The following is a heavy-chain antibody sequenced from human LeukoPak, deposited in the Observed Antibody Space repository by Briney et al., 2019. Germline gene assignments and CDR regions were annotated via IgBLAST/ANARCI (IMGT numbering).Heavy chain of an antibody. J-gene: IGHJ4*02. CDR3: ARLRSTVTYYDFWSGYYTRDY. CDR1: GYSISSGYY. D-gene: IGHD3-3*01. CDR2: IYHSGST. V-gene: IGHV4-38-2*01. Sequence: PWETLSLTCAVSGYSISSGYYWGWIRQPPGKGLEWIGSIYHSGSTYYNPSLKSRVTISVDTSKNQFSLKLSSVTAADTAVFYCARLRSTVTYYDFWSGYYTRDYWGQGTLVTVSS.